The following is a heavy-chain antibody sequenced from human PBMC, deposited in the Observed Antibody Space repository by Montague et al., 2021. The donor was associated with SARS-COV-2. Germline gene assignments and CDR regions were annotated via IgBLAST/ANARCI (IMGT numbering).Heavy chain of an antibody. J-gene: IGHJ6*04. V-gene: IGHV4-59*12. D-gene: IGHD2-21*01. CDR1: GDSISSYY. CDR2: LNHSGST. Sequence: SETLSLTCTVSGDSISSYYWSWIRQPPGKGLEWIGYLNHSGSTKYNPSLKSRVTISVDTSKNQFSLKLSSVTAADTAVYYCARDIEEVGINYYYYGMDVWGKGTTVTVSS. CDR3: ARDIEEVGINYYYYGMDV.